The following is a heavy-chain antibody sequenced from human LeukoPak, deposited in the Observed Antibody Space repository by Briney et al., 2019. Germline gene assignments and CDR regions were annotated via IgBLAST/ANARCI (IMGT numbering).Heavy chain of an antibody. D-gene: IGHD1-26*01. CDR2: ISAYSGNT. CDR1: GYTFTSYG. J-gene: IGHJ4*02. Sequence: GASVKVSCKASGYTFTSYGISWVRQAPGQGLEWMGWISAYSGNTNYAQKLQGRVTMTTDTSTSTAYMELRSLRSDDTAVYYCAREVDSGSYPYYFDYWGQGTLVTVSS. CDR3: AREVDSGSYPYYFDY. V-gene: IGHV1-18*01.